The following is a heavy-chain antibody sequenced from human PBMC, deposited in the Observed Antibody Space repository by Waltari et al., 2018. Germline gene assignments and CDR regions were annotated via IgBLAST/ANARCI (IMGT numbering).Heavy chain of an antibody. Sequence: LSCAASGFTFSSYAMSWVRQAPGKGLEWVSAISGSGGSTYYADSVKGRFTISRDNSKNTLYLQMNSLRAEDTAVYYCAKEVAMVYAIIPQVLGGMDVWGQGTTVTVSS. D-gene: IGHD2-8*01. V-gene: IGHV3-23*01. J-gene: IGHJ6*02. CDR1: GFTFSSYA. CDR2: ISGSGGST. CDR3: AKEVAMVYAIIPQVLGGMDV.